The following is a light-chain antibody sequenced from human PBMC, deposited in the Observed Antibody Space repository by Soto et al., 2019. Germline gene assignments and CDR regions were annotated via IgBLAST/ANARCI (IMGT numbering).Light chain of an antibody. CDR1: QSVSSSY. CDR3: QRYGSSPYT. V-gene: IGKV3-20*01. Sequence: EIVLTQSPGTLSLSPGERATLSCRASQSVSSSYLAWYQQKPGQAPRLLIYGASSRATGIPDRFSGSGSGTDFTLTIRRLEPEDFAVYYCQRYGSSPYTFGQGTKLDIK. J-gene: IGKJ2*01. CDR2: GAS.